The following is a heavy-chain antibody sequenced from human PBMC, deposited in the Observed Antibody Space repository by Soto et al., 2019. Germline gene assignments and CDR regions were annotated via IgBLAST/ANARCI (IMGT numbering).Heavy chain of an antibody. Sequence: QVQLVQSGAEVKKPGASVKVSCKASGYTFTSYAISWVRQAPGQGLEGMGWISAYNGKTKNAQKLQGRVTMTTDTSSSTAYMELRSLRSDDSGVYYCARDHGGGITFEWGQGTLVTVSS. J-gene: IGHJ4*02. CDR3: ARDHGGGITFE. CDR1: GYTFTSYA. CDR2: ISAYNGKT. V-gene: IGHV1-18*01. D-gene: IGHD3-16*01.